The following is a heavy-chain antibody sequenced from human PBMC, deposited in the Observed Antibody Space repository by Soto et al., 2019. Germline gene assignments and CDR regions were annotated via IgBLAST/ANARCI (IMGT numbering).Heavy chain of an antibody. CDR2: IIPIFGTA. D-gene: IGHD3-10*01. V-gene: IGHV1-69*12. CDR1: GGTFSSYA. J-gene: IGHJ6*02. Sequence: QVQLVQSGAEVKKPGSSVKVSCKASGGTFSSYAISWVRQAPGQGLEWLGGIIPIFGTANYALKSQGRVTITADESTSTAYMELSSLRSEDTAVYYCASSDYYYYGMDVWGQGPTVTVSS. CDR3: ASSDYYYYGMDV.